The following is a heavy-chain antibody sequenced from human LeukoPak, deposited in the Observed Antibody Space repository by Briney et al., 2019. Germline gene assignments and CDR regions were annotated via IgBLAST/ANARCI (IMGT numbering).Heavy chain of an antibody. J-gene: IGHJ4*02. Sequence: GGSLRLSCAASGFTFSSYSMNWVRQAPGKGLEWVVAISSTSGNIYYADSVKGRFTISRDNAKNSLYLQMNSLRVEDTALYYCARRAPSHDFDDWGQGTLVTVSS. CDR3: ARRAPSHDFDD. CDR1: GFTFSSYS. CDR2: ISSTSGNI. V-gene: IGHV3-21*01.